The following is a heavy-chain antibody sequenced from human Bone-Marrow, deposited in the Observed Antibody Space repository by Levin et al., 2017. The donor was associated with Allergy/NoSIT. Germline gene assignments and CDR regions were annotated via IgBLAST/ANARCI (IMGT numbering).Heavy chain of an antibody. J-gene: IGHJ6*02. CDR2: ISVDGSI. V-gene: IGHV3-53*01. Sequence: SCAASRLSVTNNYMSWVRQAAGKGLEWVSTISVDGSISDADSVKGRVSLSRDSSKNTVYLQMNSLRADDTAVYYCAVGYSQGLDVWGQETTVIVS. D-gene: IGHD5-18*01. CDR1: RLSVTNNY. CDR3: AVGYSQGLDV.